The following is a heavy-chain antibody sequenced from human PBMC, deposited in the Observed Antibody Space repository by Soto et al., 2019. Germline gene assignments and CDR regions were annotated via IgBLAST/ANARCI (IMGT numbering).Heavy chain of an antibody. Sequence: GGSLILSCAASGFTFSSFVLHWVRQAPGKGLEWLSLISPDGNKIYYADSVKGRFTISRDNSKNTLYLQMNSLRAEDTAVYYCARCDDIAVAGTFDYWGQGTLVTVSS. CDR2: ISPDGNKI. CDR1: GFTFSSFV. CDR3: ARCDDIAVAGTFDY. D-gene: IGHD6-19*01. J-gene: IGHJ4*02. V-gene: IGHV3-30-3*01.